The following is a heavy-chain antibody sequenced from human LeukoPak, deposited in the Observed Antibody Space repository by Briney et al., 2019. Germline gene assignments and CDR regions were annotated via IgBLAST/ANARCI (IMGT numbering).Heavy chain of an antibody. V-gene: IGHV1-69*04. CDR3: ARGLPRIAVAGTPTDY. D-gene: IGHD6-19*01. CDR1: GGTFSSYA. CDR2: IIPILGIA. Sequence: ASVKVSCKASGGTFSSYAISWVRQAPGQGLEWMGRIIPILGIANYAQRFQGRVTMTRNTSISTAYMELSSLRSEDTAVYYCARGLPRIAVAGTPTDYWGQGTLVTVSS. J-gene: IGHJ4*02.